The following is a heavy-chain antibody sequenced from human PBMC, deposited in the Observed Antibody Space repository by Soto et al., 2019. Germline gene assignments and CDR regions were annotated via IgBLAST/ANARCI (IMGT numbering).Heavy chain of an antibody. Sequence: GASVKVSCKASGGTFSSYAISWVRQAPGQGLEWMGGIIPIFGTANYAQKFQGRVTITADESTSTAYMELSSLRSEDTAVYYCARDHAMTTVTLPTPYYYYGMDVWGQGTTVTVSS. D-gene: IGHD4-17*01. CDR1: GGTFSSYA. J-gene: IGHJ6*02. CDR2: IIPIFGTA. CDR3: ARDHAMTTVTLPTPYYYYGMDV. V-gene: IGHV1-69*13.